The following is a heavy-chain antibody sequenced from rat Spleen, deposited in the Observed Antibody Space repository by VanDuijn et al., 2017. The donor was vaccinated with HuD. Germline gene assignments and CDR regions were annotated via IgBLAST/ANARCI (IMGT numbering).Heavy chain of an antibody. CDR1: GFSFSDYH. Sequence: EVQLVESGGGSVQPGRSLKLSCAASGFSFSDYHMTWVRQAPTKGLEWVASIGPSGDSTYYRDSVKGRFTVSRDNAKGTLFLQMDSLRSEDTATYYCAKSRFYYYDGGYYCFNYWGQGVMVTVSS. V-gene: IGHV5-25*01. D-gene: IGHD1-12*02. J-gene: IGHJ2*01. CDR2: IGPSGDST. CDR3: AKSRFYYYDGGYYCFNY.